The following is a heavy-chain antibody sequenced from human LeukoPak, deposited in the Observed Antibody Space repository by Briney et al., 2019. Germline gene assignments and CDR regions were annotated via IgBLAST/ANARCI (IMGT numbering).Heavy chain of an antibody. J-gene: IGHJ4*02. V-gene: IGHV3-30-3*01. Sequence: GGSLRLSCAPSGVIFNNFAFHWVRQAPGKGLEWIAAVSYDGSNKYYADSVRGRLTISRDNARNSLFLQMNSLRDDDTAVYYCARASFQRWLQLGGDWGQGTLVTVSS. CDR3: ARASFQRWLQLGGD. CDR1: GVIFNNFA. CDR2: VSYDGSNK. D-gene: IGHD5-24*01.